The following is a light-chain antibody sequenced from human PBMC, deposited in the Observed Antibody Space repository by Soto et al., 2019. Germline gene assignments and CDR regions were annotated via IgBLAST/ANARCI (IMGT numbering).Light chain of an antibody. J-gene: IGKJ5*01. Sequence: EIVLTRSPGTLSLSPGERATLSCRARQSISTSYLAWYQQKPGQAPRLLIYDASNRATGIPARFSGSGSGTDFTLTISSLEPEDFAVYYCQQRSNWPAKITFGQGTRLEIK. CDR2: DAS. V-gene: IGKV3-11*01. CDR1: QSISTSY. CDR3: QQRSNWPAKIT.